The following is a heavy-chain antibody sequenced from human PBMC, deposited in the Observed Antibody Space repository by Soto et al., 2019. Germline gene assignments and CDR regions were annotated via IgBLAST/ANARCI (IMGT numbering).Heavy chain of an antibody. CDR1: GGTFSSYA. CDR2: IIPIFGTA. J-gene: IGHJ4*02. Sequence: SVKVPCKASGGTFSSYAISWVRQAPRQGLEWMGGIIPIFGTANYAQKFQGRVTITADKSTRTAYMELSSMRCEDTAVYYCARDVGYYDSIGYYIYYFDYWGQGTLVTVSS. CDR3: ARDVGYYDSIGYYIYYFDY. D-gene: IGHD3-22*01. V-gene: IGHV1-69*06.